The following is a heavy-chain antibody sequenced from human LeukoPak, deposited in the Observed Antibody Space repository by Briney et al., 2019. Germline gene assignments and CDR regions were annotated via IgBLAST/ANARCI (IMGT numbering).Heavy chain of an antibody. J-gene: IGHJ5*02. D-gene: IGHD3-16*01. Sequence: GGSLRLSCAASGFTFSSYAMSWVRQAPGKGLEWVSGISGRGGRTHYADSVKGRFTISRDNSKNTLYLQMSSLRAEDTAVYYCVKETGPFGAWGQGTLVTVSS. V-gene: IGHV3-23*01. CDR2: ISGRGGRT. CDR3: VKETGPFGA. CDR1: GFTFSSYA.